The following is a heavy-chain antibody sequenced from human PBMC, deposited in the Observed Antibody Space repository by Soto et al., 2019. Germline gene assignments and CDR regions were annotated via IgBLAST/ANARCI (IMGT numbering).Heavy chain of an antibody. J-gene: IGHJ4*02. CDR3: ARAGKENWNYVDYFDY. V-gene: IGHV3-21*01. Sequence: GGSLRLSCAASGFTFSSYSMNWVRQAPGKGLEWVSSISSSSSYIYYADSVKGRFTISRDNAKNSLYLQMNSLRAEDTAVYYCARAGKENWNYVDYFDYWGQGTLVTVSS. D-gene: IGHD1-7*01. CDR1: GFTFSSYS. CDR2: ISSSSSYI.